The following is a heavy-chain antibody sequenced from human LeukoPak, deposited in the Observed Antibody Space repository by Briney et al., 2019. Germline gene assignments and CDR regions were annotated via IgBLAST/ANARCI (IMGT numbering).Heavy chain of an antibody. CDR1: GFTFSSYA. Sequence: GGSLRLSCAASGFTFSSYAMSWVRQAPGKGLEWVSAISGSGGSTYCADSVKGRFTISRDNSKNTLYLQMNSLRAEDTAVYYCAKAPKPYYYDSSGYYYLGYWGQGTLVTVPS. CDR2: ISGSGGST. D-gene: IGHD3-22*01. V-gene: IGHV3-23*01. CDR3: AKAPKPYYYDSSGYYYLGY. J-gene: IGHJ4*02.